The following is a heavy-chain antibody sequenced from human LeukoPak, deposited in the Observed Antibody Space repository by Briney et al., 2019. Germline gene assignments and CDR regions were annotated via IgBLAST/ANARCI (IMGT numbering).Heavy chain of an antibody. CDR3: ARAEEYYDSSGYRLYFDY. V-gene: IGHV1-46*01. D-gene: IGHD3-22*01. Sequence: ASVTVSCKASGYTFTSYYMHWVRQAPGQGLEWMGIINPSGGSTSYAQKFQGRVTMTRDTSTSTVYMEPSSLRSEDTAVYYCARAEEYYDSSGYRLYFDYWGQGTLVTVSS. J-gene: IGHJ4*02. CDR2: INPSGGST. CDR1: GYTFTSYY.